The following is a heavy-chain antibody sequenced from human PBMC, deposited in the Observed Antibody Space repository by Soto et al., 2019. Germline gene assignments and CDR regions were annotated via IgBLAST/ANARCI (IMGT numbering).Heavy chain of an antibody. CDR1: GFTFSSYS. J-gene: IGHJ5*02. CDR2: ISSSSSTI. Sequence: EVQLVESGGGLVQPGGSLRLSCAASGFTFSSYSMNWVRQAPGKGLEWVSYISSSSSTIYYADSVKGRFTISRDNAKNSLYLQMNSLRDEDTAVDYCAREPYDFLGNWFDPWGQGTLVTVSS. D-gene: IGHD3-3*01. CDR3: AREPYDFLGNWFDP. V-gene: IGHV3-48*02.